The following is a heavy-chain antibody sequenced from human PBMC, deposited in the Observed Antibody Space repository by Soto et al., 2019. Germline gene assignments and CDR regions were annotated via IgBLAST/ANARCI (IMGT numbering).Heavy chain of an antibody. V-gene: IGHV3-33*03. CDR2: IWFDGSDK. CDR1: GFTFSSHG. J-gene: IGHJ3*02. D-gene: IGHD2-15*01. Sequence: GGSLRLSCAASGFTFSSHGMHWVRQAPGKGLEWVALIWFDGSDKYYADSVKGRFTISRDNSKNTLYLQMNSLRAEDTAVYYCARLYCNTDSCYSVGAFDIRGQGTMVTVSS. CDR3: ARLYCNTDSCYSVGAFDI.